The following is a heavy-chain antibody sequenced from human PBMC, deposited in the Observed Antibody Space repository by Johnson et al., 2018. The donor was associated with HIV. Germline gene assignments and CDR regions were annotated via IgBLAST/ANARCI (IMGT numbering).Heavy chain of an antibody. V-gene: IGHV3-30*02. D-gene: IGHD2-21*01. J-gene: IGHJ3*02. CDR1: GSLFSSYA. CDR3: ARGGGDYYREAFDI. CDR2: IHYDGSNK. Sequence: QVQVVESGGGVVRPGTSLRLSCAASGSLFSSYAMHWVRQAPGKGLEWVAFIHYDGSNKNYAVSVKGRFTISRDNSNNTLYFQMGSLRAEDMAVYYCARGGGDYYREAFDIWGLGTMVTISS.